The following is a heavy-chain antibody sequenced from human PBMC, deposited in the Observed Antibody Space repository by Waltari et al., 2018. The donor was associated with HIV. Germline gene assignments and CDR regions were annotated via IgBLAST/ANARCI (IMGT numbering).Heavy chain of an antibody. J-gene: IGHJ4*02. D-gene: IGHD6-13*01. CDR3: ARNLEVAAAGGGVDY. Sequence: EVQLVESGGGLVQPGGSLRLSCAASGFTFSSYWMHWVRQAPGKGLVWVSRINSDGSSTSYADAVKGRFTIPRDNAKNTLYLQMNSLRAEDTAVYYCARNLEVAAAGGGVDYWGQGTLVTVSS. CDR2: INSDGSST. V-gene: IGHV3-74*01. CDR1: GFTFSSYW.